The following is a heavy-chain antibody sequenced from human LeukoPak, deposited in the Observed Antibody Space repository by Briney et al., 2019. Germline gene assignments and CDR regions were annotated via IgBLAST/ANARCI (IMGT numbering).Heavy chain of an antibody. V-gene: IGHV4-4*07. J-gene: IGHJ4*02. CDR3: ARVDTAMTLDY. Sequence: PSETLSLTCTVPRGSISIYYWRWICQPAGKGLEWIGRTYTSGRTNYNPSLKSRVTMSVDTSKNQFSLKLSSVTAADTAVYYCARVDTAMTLDYWGQGTLVSVSS. CDR1: RGSISIYY. D-gene: IGHD5-18*01. CDR2: TYTSGRT.